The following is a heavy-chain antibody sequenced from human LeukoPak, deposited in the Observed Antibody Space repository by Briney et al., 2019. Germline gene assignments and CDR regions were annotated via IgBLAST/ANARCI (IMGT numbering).Heavy chain of an antibody. CDR1: GYTFTSYY. V-gene: IGHV1-46*01. Sequence: GASVKVSCKASGYTFTSYYMHWVRQAPGQGLEWMGIINPSGGSTSYAQKFQGRATMTRDTSTSTVYMELSSLRSEDTAVYYCARAESITMIVVVTDAFDIWGQGTMVTVSS. CDR2: INPSGGST. J-gene: IGHJ3*02. D-gene: IGHD3-22*01. CDR3: ARAESITMIVVVTDAFDI.